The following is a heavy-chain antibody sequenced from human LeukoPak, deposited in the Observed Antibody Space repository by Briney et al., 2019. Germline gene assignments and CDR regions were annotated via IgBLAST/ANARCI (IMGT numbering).Heavy chain of an antibody. Sequence: PGGSLRLSCAASGFTFSSYGMHWVRQAPGKGLEWVAVIWYDGSNKYHADSVKGRFTISRDNSKNTLYLQMNSLRAEDTAVYFCARDETPGGGGYYSVLDHWGQGTLVTVSS. D-gene: IGHD3-22*01. CDR1: GFTFSSYG. V-gene: IGHV3-33*01. CDR2: IWYDGSNK. J-gene: IGHJ4*02. CDR3: ARDETPGGGGYYSVLDH.